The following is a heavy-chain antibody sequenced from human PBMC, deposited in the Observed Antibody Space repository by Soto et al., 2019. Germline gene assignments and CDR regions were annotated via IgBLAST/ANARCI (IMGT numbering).Heavy chain of an antibody. V-gene: IGHV3-72*01. CDR2: SRNKAKTYTK. Sequence: EVQLVESGGGLVQPGGSLRLSCAASGFAFSDSYMDWVRQAPGEGLEWVARSRNKAKTYTKEYAAAVKSRVTVSRDDSKASLYLQMDSLETEYTAVYYCVSANADPTGQWYVDLWGRGTLVTVSS. D-gene: IGHD2-15*01. CDR1: GFAFSDSY. CDR3: VSANADPTGQWYVDL. J-gene: IGHJ2*01.